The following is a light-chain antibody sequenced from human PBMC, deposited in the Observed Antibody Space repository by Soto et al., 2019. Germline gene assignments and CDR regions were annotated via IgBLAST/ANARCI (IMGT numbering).Light chain of an antibody. CDR2: DAS. CDR3: QQRSNWSIT. Sequence: EIVLSQSAATLSLSPGERATLSCRASQIVSSYLAWYQQKPGQAPRLLIYDASNRATGIPARFSGSGSGTDLTLTISSLEPEDFAVYYCQQRSNWSITFGQGTRPEIK. CDR1: QIVSSY. J-gene: IGKJ5*01. V-gene: IGKV3-11*01.